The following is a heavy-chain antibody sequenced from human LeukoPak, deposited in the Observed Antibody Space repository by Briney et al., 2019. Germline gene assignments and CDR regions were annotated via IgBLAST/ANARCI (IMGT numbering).Heavy chain of an antibody. D-gene: IGHD6-19*01. CDR3: ARGKVVAGTPGQNSWDY. V-gene: IGHV4-4*07. J-gene: IGHJ4*02. CDR1: GGSISSYY. Sequence: SETLSLTCTVSGGSISSYYWNWIRQPAGKGLEWIGRIYTSGSTNYNPSLKSRVTTSVDTSKNQFSLKLSSVTAADTAVYYCARGKVVAGTPGQNSWDYWGQGTLVTVSS. CDR2: IYTSGST.